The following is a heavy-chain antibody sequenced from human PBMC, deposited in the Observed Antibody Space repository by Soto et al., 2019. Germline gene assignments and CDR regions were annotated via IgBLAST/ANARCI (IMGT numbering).Heavy chain of an antibody. D-gene: IGHD3-16*01. V-gene: IGHV3-23*01. CDR1: GFTFSSYA. CDR2: ISGSGGST. CDR3: AIRGGFGDQYYFDY. Sequence: GGSLRLSCAASGFTFSSYATSWVRQAPGKGLEWVSAISGSGGSTYYADSVKGRFTISRDNSKNTLYLQMNSLRAEDTAVYYCAIRGGFGDQYYFDYWGQGTLVTVSS. J-gene: IGHJ4*02.